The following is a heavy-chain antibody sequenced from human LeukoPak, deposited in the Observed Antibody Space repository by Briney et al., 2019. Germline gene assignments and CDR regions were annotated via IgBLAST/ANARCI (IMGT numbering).Heavy chain of an antibody. CDR3: ARGHSHCSSTSCYVYYYYYYYMDV. CDR1: GGSISSGSYY. V-gene: IGHV4-61*02. D-gene: IGHD2-2*01. Sequence: PSETLSLTCTVSGGSISSGSYYWSWLRQPAGKGLEWIGRIYTSGSTYSNPSLKSRVTISVDTSKNQFSLKLSSVTAADTAVYYCARGHSHCSSTSCYVYYYYYYYMDVWGKGTTVTVSS. CDR2: IYTSGST. J-gene: IGHJ6*03.